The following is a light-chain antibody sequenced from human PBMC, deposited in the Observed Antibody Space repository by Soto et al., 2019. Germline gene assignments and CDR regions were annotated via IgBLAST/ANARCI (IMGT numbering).Light chain of an antibody. CDR2: EVN. V-gene: IGLV2-23*02. J-gene: IGLJ1*01. CDR1: SSDVGSYNL. CDR3: CSYVGSRTLYV. Sequence: QSVLTQPASVSGSPGQSITISCTGTSSDVGSYNLVSWYQQHPGKAPKLLIYEVNKRPSGVSNRFSGSKSGNTASLTISGLQAEDEADYYCCSYVGSRTLYVFGTRTKVTVL.